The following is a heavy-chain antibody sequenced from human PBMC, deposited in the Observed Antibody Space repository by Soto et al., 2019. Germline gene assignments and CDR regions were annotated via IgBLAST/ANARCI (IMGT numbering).Heavy chain of an antibody. V-gene: IGHV1-69*06. J-gene: IGHJ3*02. D-gene: IGHD3-16*01. CDR1: GGTFSSYA. CDR3: AREGGSDSYDAFDI. Sequence: SVKVSCKASGGTFSSYAISWVRQAPGQGLEWMGGIIPTFGTANYAQKFQGRVTITADKSTSTAYMELSSLRSEDTAVYYCAREGGSDSYDAFDIWGQGTMVTVSS. CDR2: IIPTFGTA.